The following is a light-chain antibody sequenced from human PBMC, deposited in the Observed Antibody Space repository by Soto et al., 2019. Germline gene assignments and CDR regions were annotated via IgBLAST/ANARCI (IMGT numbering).Light chain of an antibody. J-gene: IGKJ1*01. CDR1: QSVSSSY. Sequence: EIVLTQSPGSLSLSPGERATLSCRAIQSVSSSYLAWYRQKPGQAPRLLISGASTRAAGISDRFRGSGSGTEFTLTISSLRSEDSAIYYCQQYFEGPPMTFGHGTKVDI. CDR2: GAS. CDR3: QQYFEGPPMT. V-gene: IGKV3-20*01.